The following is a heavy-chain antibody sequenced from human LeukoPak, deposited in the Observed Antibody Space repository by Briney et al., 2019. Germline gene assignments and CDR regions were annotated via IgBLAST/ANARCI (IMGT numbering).Heavy chain of an antibody. CDR1: GGTFSSYA. D-gene: IGHD6-13*01. CDR3: ARDDSSSFSGAEYFQH. J-gene: IGHJ1*01. Sequence: ASVKVSCKASGGTFSSYAISWVRQAPGQGLEWMGRIIPIFGTANYAQKFQGRVTITTDESTSTAYMELSSLRSEDTAVYYCARDDSSSFSGAEYFQHWGQGTLVTVSS. V-gene: IGHV1-69*05. CDR2: IIPIFGTA.